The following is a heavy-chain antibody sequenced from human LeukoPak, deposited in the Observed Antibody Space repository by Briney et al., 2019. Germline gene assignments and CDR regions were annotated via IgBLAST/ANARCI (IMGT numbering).Heavy chain of an antibody. J-gene: IGHJ4*02. Sequence: GGSLRLSCAASGFTISRYDIHWVRQVTGKGLEWVSFLSTTGDTYYQDSMKGRFTISRDTVRNSVYLQMGSLRPDDTAVYYCARVGYSSGWYRNWGQGTLVTVSS. CDR3: ARVGYSSGWYRN. V-gene: IGHV3-13*01. CDR1: GFTISRYD. D-gene: IGHD6-19*01. CDR2: LSTTGDT.